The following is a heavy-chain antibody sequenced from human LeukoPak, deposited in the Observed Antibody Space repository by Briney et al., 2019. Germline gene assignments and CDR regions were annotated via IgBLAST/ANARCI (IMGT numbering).Heavy chain of an antibody. V-gene: IGHV4-59*01. J-gene: IGHJ2*01. CDR2: IYYSGST. CDR1: DGSISSYY. D-gene: IGHD1-26*01. CDR3: ARIGPGRGAWYFDL. Sequence: PSETLSLTCTVSDGSISSYYWSWIRQPPGKGLEWIAYIYYSGSTKYNPSLKSRVTISVDTSKNQFSLKLTSVIPADTAVYYCARIGPGRGAWYFDLWGRGTLVTVSS.